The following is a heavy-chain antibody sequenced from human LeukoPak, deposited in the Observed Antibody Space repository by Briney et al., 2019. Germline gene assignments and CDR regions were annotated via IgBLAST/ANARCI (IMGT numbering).Heavy chain of an antibody. V-gene: IGHV1-18*01. J-gene: IGHJ4*02. CDR3: ARDRASRSGGFYYFDY. Sequence: GASVKVSCKASGYTFTSYGISWVRQAPGQGLEWMGWISAYNGSTNYAQKLQGRVTMTTDTSTSTAYMELSRLRSDDTAVYYCARDRASRSGGFYYFDYWGQGTLVTVSS. D-gene: IGHD3-16*01. CDR2: ISAYNGST. CDR1: GYTFTSYG.